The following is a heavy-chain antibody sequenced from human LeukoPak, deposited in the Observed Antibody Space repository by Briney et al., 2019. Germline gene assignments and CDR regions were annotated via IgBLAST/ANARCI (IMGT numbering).Heavy chain of an antibody. D-gene: IGHD2-21*01. CDR1: GGSISSGGYS. CDR3: ARTPADCGGGNCYWFDP. V-gene: IGHV4-30-2*01. CDR2: IYHSGST. Sequence: SQTLSLTCAVSGGSISSGGYSWSWIRQPPGKGLEWIGYIYHSGSTYYNPSLKSRVTISVDRSKNQFSLKLSSVTAADTAVYYCARTPADCGGGNCYWFDPWGQGILVTVSS. J-gene: IGHJ5*02.